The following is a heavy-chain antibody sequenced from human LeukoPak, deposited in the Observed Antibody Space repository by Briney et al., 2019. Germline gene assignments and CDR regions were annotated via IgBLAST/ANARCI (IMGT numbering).Heavy chain of an antibody. J-gene: IGHJ4*02. CDR3: ARDSPHGVLGY. CDR2: ISSSSSYI. Sequence: GGSLRLSCAASGFTFSSYSMNWIRQAPGKGLEWVSSISSSSSYIYYADSVKGRFTISRDNAKNSLYLQMNSLRAEDTAVYYCARDSPHGVLGYWGQGTLVTVSS. D-gene: IGHD3-10*01. CDR1: GFTFSSYS. V-gene: IGHV3-21*04.